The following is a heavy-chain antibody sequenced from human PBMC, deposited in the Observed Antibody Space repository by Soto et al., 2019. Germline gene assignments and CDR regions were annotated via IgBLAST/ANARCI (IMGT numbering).Heavy chain of an antibody. CDR1: GFTFSSYG. Sequence: QVQLVESGGGVVQPGRSLRLSCAASGFTFSSYGMHWVRQAPGKGLEWVAVISYDGSNKYYADSVKGRFTISRDNSKNTLYLQMNSLRAEDTAVYYCAKDHDYYYGMDVWGQGTTVTVSS. CDR2: ISYDGSNK. V-gene: IGHV3-30*18. J-gene: IGHJ6*02. CDR3: AKDHDYYYGMDV.